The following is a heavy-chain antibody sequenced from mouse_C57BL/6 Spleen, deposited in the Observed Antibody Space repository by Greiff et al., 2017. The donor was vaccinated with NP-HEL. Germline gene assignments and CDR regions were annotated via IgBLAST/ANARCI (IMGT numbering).Heavy chain of an antibody. CDR2: ISSGGSYT. Sequence: EVQLQESGGDLVKPGGSLKLSCAASGFTFSSYGMSWVRQTPDKRLEWVATISSGGSYTYYPDSVKGRFTISRDNAKNTLYLQMSSLKSEDTAMYYCARQDYSNSFAYWGQGTLVTVSA. J-gene: IGHJ3*01. V-gene: IGHV5-6*01. CDR3: ARQDYSNSFAY. CDR1: GFTFSSYG. D-gene: IGHD2-5*01.